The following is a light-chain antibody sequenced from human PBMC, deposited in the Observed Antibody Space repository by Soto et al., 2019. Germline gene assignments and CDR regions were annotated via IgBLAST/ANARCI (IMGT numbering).Light chain of an antibody. CDR2: DVT. V-gene: IGLV2-11*01. Sequence: QSALTQPPSASGSPGQSVAISCTGTSSDVGGYNYVSWYQQHPGKAPKLMIYDVTKRPSGVPDRFSGSKSGNTASLTISGLQAEDEADYYCCSYAGSYTLFGTGTKLTVL. CDR1: SSDVGGYNY. J-gene: IGLJ1*01. CDR3: CSYAGSYTL.